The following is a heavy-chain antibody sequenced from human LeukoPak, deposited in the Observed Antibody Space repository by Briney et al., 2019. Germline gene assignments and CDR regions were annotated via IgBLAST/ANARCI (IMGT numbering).Heavy chain of an antibody. J-gene: IGHJ4*02. V-gene: IGHV4-61*01. CDR1: GGSVSSDNYY. Sequence: SETLSLTCTVSGGSVSSDNYYWSWIRQPPGKGLEWIGYIYYSGSTNYNPSLKSRVTISVDTSKNQFSLKLSSVTAADTAVYYCARVIGYSGYDAFDYWGQGTLVTVSS. CDR3: ARVIGYSGYDAFDY. D-gene: IGHD5-12*01. CDR2: IYYSGST.